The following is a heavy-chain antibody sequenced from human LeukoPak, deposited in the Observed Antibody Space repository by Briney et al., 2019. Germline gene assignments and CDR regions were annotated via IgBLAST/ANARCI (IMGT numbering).Heavy chain of an antibody. V-gene: IGHV1-69*06. J-gene: IGHJ4*02. Sequence: SVKVSCKASGGTFRKYAINWVRQAPGQGLEWMGRIIPIFGTTNYAQKFQGRVTITADKSTSTAYMELSSLRSEDTAVYYCATPDYCDSSDYPSIFDFWGQGTLVTVSS. D-gene: IGHD3-22*01. CDR1: GGTFRKYA. CDR3: ATPDYCDSSDYPSIFDF. CDR2: IIPIFGTT.